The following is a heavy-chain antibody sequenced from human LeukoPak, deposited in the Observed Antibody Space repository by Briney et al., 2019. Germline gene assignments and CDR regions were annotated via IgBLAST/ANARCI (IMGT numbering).Heavy chain of an antibody. CDR3: ASCVTKSRLDYYYYGMDV. V-gene: IGHV4-34*01. CDR1: GGSFSGYY. D-gene: IGHD1-1*01. J-gene: IGHJ6*02. CDR2: INHSGST. Sequence: PSETLSLTCAVYGGSFSGYYWSWIRQPPGKGLEWVGEINHSGSTNYNPSLKSRVTISVDTSKNQFSLKLSSVTAADTAVYYCASCVTKSRLDYYYYGMDVWGQGTTVTVSS.